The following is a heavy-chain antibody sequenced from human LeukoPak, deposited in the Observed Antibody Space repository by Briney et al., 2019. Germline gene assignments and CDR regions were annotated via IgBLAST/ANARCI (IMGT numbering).Heavy chain of an antibody. CDR3: ASSGSGWYYYYMDV. CDR1: GFTFSSYS. CDR2: ISSSSSTI. D-gene: IGHD6-19*01. Sequence: GGSLRLSCAASGFTFSSYSMNWVRQAPGKGLEWVSYISSSSSTIYYADSVKGRFTISRDNAKNSLYLQMNSLRAEDTAVYYCASSGSGWYYYYMDVWGKGTTVTVSS. V-gene: IGHV3-48*01. J-gene: IGHJ6*03.